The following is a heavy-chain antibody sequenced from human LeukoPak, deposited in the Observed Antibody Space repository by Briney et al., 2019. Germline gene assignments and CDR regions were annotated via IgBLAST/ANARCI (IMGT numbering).Heavy chain of an antibody. Sequence: SETLSLTCAVYGGSFSGYYWSWIRQPPGKGLEWIGEINHSGSTNYNPSLKSRVTISVDTSKNQFSLKLSSVTAADTAVYYCARSGTTRYYYDSSGYQSFDYWGQGTLVTVSS. CDR2: INHSGST. CDR3: ARSGTTRYYYDSSGYQSFDY. CDR1: GGSFSGYY. D-gene: IGHD3-22*01. V-gene: IGHV4-34*01. J-gene: IGHJ4*02.